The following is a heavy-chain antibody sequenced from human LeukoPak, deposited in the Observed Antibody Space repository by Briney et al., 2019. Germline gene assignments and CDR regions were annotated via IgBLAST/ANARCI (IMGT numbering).Heavy chain of an antibody. CDR1: GFTFSSYG. Sequence: PGGSLRLSCAASGFTFSSYGMHWVRQAPGKGLEWVAVIWYDGSNKYYADSVKGRFTISRDNSKNTLYLQMNSLRAEDTAVYYCAKTVCSSTSCYFDYWGQGTLVTVSS. CDR3: AKTVCSSTSCYFDY. D-gene: IGHD2-2*01. J-gene: IGHJ4*02. CDR2: IWYDGSNK. V-gene: IGHV3-33*06.